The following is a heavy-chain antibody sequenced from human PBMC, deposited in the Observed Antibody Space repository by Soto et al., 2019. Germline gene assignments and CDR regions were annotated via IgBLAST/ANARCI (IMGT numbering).Heavy chain of an antibody. CDR2: INHSGST. V-gene: IGHV4-34*01. CDR3: ARGKGFREAVAGTFDY. D-gene: IGHD6-19*01. J-gene: IGHJ4*02. Sequence: TLSLTCAVYGGSFSGYYWSWIRQPPGKGLEWIGEINHSGSTNYNPSLKSRVTISVDTSKNQFSLKLSSVTAADTAVYYCARGKGFREAVAGTFDYWAQGTLVTVSS. CDR1: GGSFSGYY.